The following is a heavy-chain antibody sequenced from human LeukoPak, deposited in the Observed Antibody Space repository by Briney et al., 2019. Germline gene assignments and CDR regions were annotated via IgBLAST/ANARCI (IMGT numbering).Heavy chain of an antibody. CDR3: ASPEYSSSWYYFDY. CDR1: GFTFSSYA. V-gene: IGHV3-30-3*01. Sequence: GGSLRLSCAASGFTFSSYAMHWVRRAPGKGLEWVAVISYDGSNKYYADSVKGRFTISRDNSKNMLYLQMNSLRAEDTAVYYCASPEYSSSWYYFDYWGQGTLVTVSS. D-gene: IGHD6-13*01. J-gene: IGHJ4*02. CDR2: ISYDGSNK.